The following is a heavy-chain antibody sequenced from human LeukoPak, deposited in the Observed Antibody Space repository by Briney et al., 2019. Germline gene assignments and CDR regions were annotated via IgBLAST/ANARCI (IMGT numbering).Heavy chain of an antibody. CDR1: GASISDSH. J-gene: IGHJ5*02. D-gene: IGHD3-10*01. V-gene: IGHV4-59*08. CDR2: ISYSGSA. CDR3: ARQSRTTLIRGILITDANWFDP. Sequence: SETLSLTCSVSGASISDSHWSWIRQPPGKGLEWMAYISYSGSAKYNPSLQSRVTMSADTSKNHVSLWLTSVTAADTAVYYCARQSRTTLIRGILITDANWFDPWGQGILVTVSS.